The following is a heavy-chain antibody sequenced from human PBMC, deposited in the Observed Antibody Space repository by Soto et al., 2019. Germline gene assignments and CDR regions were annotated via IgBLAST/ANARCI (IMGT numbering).Heavy chain of an antibody. Sequence: GSLTPSRAAPGINFRDYELSSILQAPGKGLEWVSYISSSGSTIYYADSVKGRFTISRDNAKNSLYLQMNSLRAEDTAVYYCARVRPGNYRDYWGQGTLVTVSS. CDR1: GINFRDYE. CDR3: ARVRPGNYRDY. D-gene: IGHD3-10*01. CDR2: ISSSGSTI. J-gene: IGHJ4*02. V-gene: IGHV3-11*01.